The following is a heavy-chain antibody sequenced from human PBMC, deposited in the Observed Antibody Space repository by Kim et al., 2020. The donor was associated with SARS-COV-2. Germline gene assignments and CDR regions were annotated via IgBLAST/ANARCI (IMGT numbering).Heavy chain of an antibody. Sequence: SEKYYVDSVKGRFTISRDNAKNSLDLQMNSLRVEDTAMYYCARGGSKFDPWGQGTLVTVSS. V-gene: IGHV3-7*01. J-gene: IGHJ5*02. CDR2: SEK. D-gene: IGHD6-6*01. CDR3: ARGGSKFDP.